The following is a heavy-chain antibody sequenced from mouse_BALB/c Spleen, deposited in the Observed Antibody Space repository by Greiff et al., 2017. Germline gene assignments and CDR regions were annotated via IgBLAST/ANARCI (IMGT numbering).Heavy chain of an antibody. CDR1: GYTFTDYN. CDR3: AREGYYYGSSSYYFDY. D-gene: IGHD1-1*01. Sequence: EVQLQQSGPELVKPGASVKIPCKASGYTFTDYNMDWVKQSHGKSLEWIGDINPNNGGTIYNQKFKGKATLTVDKSSSTAYMELRSLTSEDTAVYYCAREGYYYGSSSYYFDYWGQGTTLTVSS. J-gene: IGHJ2*01. V-gene: IGHV1-18*01. CDR2: INPNNGGT.